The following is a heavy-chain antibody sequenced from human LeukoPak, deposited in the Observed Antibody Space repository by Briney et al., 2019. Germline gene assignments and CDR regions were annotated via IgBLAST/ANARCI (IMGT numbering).Heavy chain of an antibody. CDR3: AREGYDFWSGYYTLDY. Sequence: PGGSLRLSCAASGFTFSNYNMNWVRQAPGKGLEWVSSITSSSTYIYYADSVKGRFTISRDNAKNSLYLQMNSLRAEDTAVYYCAREGYDFWSGYYTLDYWGQGTLVTVSS. CDR1: GFTFSNYN. CDR2: ITSSSTYI. V-gene: IGHV3-21*01. J-gene: IGHJ4*02. D-gene: IGHD3-3*01.